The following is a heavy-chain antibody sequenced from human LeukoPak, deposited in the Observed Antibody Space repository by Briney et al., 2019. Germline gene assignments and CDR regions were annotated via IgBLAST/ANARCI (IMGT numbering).Heavy chain of an antibody. CDR3: VRGEGGRFDP. J-gene: IGHJ5*02. Sequence: SGGSLRLSCAASGFTFSSYEMNWVRQAPGKGLEWASYISSSGSTIYYADSVKGRFTISRDNAKNSPYLQMNSLRAEDTAVYYCVRGEGGRFDPWGQGTLVTVSS. V-gene: IGHV3-48*03. CDR1: GFTFSSYE. CDR2: ISSSGSTI.